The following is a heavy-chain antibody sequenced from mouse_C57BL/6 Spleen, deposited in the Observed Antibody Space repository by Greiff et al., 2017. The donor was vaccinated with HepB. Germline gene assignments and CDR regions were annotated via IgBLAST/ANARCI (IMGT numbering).Heavy chain of an antibody. CDR2: INPNNGGT. J-gene: IGHJ2*01. CDR3: ARRDIYDYDVGNYFDY. D-gene: IGHD2-4*01. CDR1: GYTFTDYN. Sequence: EVQLQQSGPELVKPGASVKIPCKASGYTFTDYNMDWVKQSHGKSLEWIGDINPNNGGTIYNQKFKGKATLTVDKSSSTAYMELRSLTSEDTAVYYCARRDIYDYDVGNYFDYWGQGTTLTVSS. V-gene: IGHV1-18*01.